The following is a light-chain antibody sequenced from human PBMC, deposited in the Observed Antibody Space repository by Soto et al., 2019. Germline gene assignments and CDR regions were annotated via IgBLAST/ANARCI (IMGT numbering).Light chain of an antibody. Sequence: QSALXQPASVSGSPGQSITISCTGTSSDVGRYNIVSWYQQHPGKAPKLMIYEGSKRPSGVSNRFSGSKSGNTASLTISGLQAEDEADYYCCSYAGSSTYVFGTGTKV. CDR1: SSDVGRYNI. CDR3: CSYAGSSTYV. CDR2: EGS. J-gene: IGLJ1*01. V-gene: IGLV2-23*01.